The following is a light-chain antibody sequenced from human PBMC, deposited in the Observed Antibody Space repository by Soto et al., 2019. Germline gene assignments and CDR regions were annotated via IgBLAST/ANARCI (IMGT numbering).Light chain of an antibody. V-gene: IGKV1-17*01. J-gene: IGKJ1*01. CDR2: DAS. CDR1: QGIRTD. Sequence: DIQMTQSPSSLSASVGDRVTITCRASQGIRTDLGWYQQKPGKAPKRLIYDASRLQSGVPSRFSGSGSGTEFTLTISSLQPEDFATYYCLQHNDYPLTFGQVTKVEIK. CDR3: LQHNDYPLT.